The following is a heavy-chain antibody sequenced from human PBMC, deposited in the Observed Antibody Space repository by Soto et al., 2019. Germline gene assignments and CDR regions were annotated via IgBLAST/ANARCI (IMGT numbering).Heavy chain of an antibody. Sequence: GASVKVSCKASGYTFTSYAMHWVRQAPGQRLEWMGWINAGNGNTKYSQKFQGRVTITRDTSASTAYMELSSLRSEDTAVYYCARDPPGYSSGWSPGDYWGQGTLVTVSS. CDR3: ARDPPGYSSGWSPGDY. CDR1: GYTFTSYA. CDR2: INAGNGNT. J-gene: IGHJ4*02. V-gene: IGHV1-3*01. D-gene: IGHD6-19*01.